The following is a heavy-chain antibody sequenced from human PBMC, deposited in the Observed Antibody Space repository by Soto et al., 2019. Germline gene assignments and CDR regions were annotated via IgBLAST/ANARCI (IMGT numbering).Heavy chain of an antibody. Sequence: GGSLRLSCAASGFTFSSYSMNWVRQAPGKGLEWVSSISSSSSYIYYADSVKGRFTISRDNAKNSLYLQMNSLRAEDTAVYYCARRKIFGVASDAFDIWRQRTMVTVSS. CDR1: GFTFSSYS. J-gene: IGHJ3*02. CDR2: ISSSSSYI. D-gene: IGHD3-3*01. CDR3: ARRKIFGVASDAFDI. V-gene: IGHV3-21*01.